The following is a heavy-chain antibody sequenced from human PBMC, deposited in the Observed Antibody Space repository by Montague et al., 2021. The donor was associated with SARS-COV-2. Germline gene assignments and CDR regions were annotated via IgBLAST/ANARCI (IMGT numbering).Heavy chain of an antibody. J-gene: IGHJ4*02. CDR3: ARGGKYSGYGSLDY. D-gene: IGHD5-12*01. V-gene: IGHV3-53*01. CDR1: GFSISTYW. Sequence: SLRLSCAASGFSISTYWVHWVRQAPGKGLEWVSVIYSGGSTYYADSVKGRFTISRDNSKNTLYLQMNSLRAEDTAVYYCARGGKYSGYGSLDYWGQGTLVTVSS. CDR2: IYSGGST.